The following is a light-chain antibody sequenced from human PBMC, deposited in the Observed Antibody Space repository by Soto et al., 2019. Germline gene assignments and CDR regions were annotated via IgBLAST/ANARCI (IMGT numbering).Light chain of an antibody. CDR3: QQYGGSPRT. CDR2: GVS. Sequence: EIVLTQSPGTLSLSPGERATLSCRASQTVSSTFLAWYQQKPGQAPRLLIYGVSNRATGIPDRFSGSGSGTDFTLTITRLEPEDFAVYYCQQYGGSPRTFGQGTKVEVK. J-gene: IGKJ1*01. CDR1: QTVSSTF. V-gene: IGKV3-20*01.